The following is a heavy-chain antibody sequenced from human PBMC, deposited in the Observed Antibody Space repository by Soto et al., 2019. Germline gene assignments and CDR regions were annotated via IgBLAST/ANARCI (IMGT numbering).Heavy chain of an antibody. CDR1: GFTFSSYW. CDR2: IKQDGSGK. CDR3: AREDIVVVPAAMAFDI. J-gene: IGHJ3*02. Sequence: PGGSLRLSCAASGFTFSSYWMSWVRQAPGKGLEWVANIKQDGSGKYYVDSVKGRFTISRDNAKNSLYLQMNSLRAEDTAVYYCAREDIVVVPAAMAFDIWGQGTMVTVSS. D-gene: IGHD2-2*01. V-gene: IGHV3-7*01.